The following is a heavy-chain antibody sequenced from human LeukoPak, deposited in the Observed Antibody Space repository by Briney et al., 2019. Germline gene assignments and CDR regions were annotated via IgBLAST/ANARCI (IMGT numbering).Heavy chain of an antibody. V-gene: IGHV3-23*01. J-gene: IGHJ4*02. Sequence: GGSLRLSCLTSGFTLSTNAMSWVRQAPGKGLEWISGISGSGASTYYADSVKGRFTISRDDSRNTLYLQMNSLRGDDTAVYYCAKAESPPADWFDYWGQGTLVTVSS. CDR2: ISGSGAST. CDR1: GFTLSTNA. CDR3: AKAESPPADWFDY. D-gene: IGHD3-9*01.